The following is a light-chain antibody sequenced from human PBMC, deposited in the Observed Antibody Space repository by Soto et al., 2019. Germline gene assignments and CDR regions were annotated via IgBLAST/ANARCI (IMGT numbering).Light chain of an antibody. J-gene: IGKJ4*01. CDR3: QQANSFPLP. V-gene: IGKV1D-12*01. CDR2: TTS. CDR1: QGINNW. Sequence: DIQMTQSPSSVSASVGDRVTITCRASQGINNWLAWYQQKPGKAPKLLIYTTSSSQSGVPSRFSGSGSGTDFTLTISSLQPEDSATSYCQQANSFPLPFGGGTKVESK.